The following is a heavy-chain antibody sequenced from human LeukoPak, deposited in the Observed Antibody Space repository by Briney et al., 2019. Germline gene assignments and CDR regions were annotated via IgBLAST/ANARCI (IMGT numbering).Heavy chain of an antibody. CDR2: FDPEDGET. Sequence: ASVKVSCKVSGYTLTELSMHWVRQPPGKGLEWMGGFDPEDGETIYAQKFQGRVTMTEDTSTDTAYMELSSLRSEATAVYYCATAHVNIVATIRDNWFDPWGQGTLVTVSS. V-gene: IGHV1-24*01. CDR1: GYTLTELS. D-gene: IGHD5-12*01. J-gene: IGHJ5*02. CDR3: ATAHVNIVATIRDNWFDP.